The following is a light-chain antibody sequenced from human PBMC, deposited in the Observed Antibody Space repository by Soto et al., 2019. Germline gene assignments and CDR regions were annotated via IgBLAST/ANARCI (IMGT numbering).Light chain of an antibody. V-gene: IGKV3-15*01. J-gene: IGKJ5*01. Sequence: EIVMTQSPATLSVSPGGRATLSCRASQSISDTLAWYQQKPGQAPRLLIYSASRRATGFPGRFSGSGSGTDFTLTISSLQSEDLAVYYCQQRHNWPITFGQGTRLEIK. CDR2: SAS. CDR1: QSISDT. CDR3: QQRHNWPIT.